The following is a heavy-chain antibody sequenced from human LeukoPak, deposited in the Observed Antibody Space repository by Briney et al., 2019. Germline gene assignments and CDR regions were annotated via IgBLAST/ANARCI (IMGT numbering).Heavy chain of an antibody. CDR1: GGSFSGYY. CDR3: ARGGSYYGSGSYSTLNYYYYYMDV. V-gene: IGHV4-34*01. D-gene: IGHD3-10*01. Sequence: PSETLSLTCAVYGGSFSGYYWSWIRQPPGKGLEWIGEINHSGSTNYNPSLKSRVTISVDTSKNQFSLKLSSVTAAATAVYYCARGGSYYGSGSYSTLNYYYYYMDVWGKGTTVTVSS. J-gene: IGHJ6*03. CDR2: INHSGST.